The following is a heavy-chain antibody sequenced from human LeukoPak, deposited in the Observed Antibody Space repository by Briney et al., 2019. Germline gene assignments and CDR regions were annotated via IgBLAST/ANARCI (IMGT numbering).Heavy chain of an antibody. CDR2: IYYSGST. J-gene: IGHJ4*02. D-gene: IGHD4-17*01. Sequence: SQTPSLTCSVSGGSISSGNYYWTWIRQHPGKGLEWIGYIYYSGSTYYNPSLKSRVTISVDTSKNQFSLKLSSLTAADTAVYYCARGDFADYLTNNYFDYWGQGTLVTVSS. CDR3: ARGDFADYLTNNYFDY. V-gene: IGHV4-31*03. CDR1: GGSISSGNYY.